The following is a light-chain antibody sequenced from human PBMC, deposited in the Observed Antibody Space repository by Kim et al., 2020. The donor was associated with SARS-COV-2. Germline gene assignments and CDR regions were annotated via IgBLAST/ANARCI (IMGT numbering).Light chain of an antibody. V-gene: IGKV3-11*01. J-gene: IGKJ4*01. Sequence: LSAGERATLTCRASQSINPYLAWYQHKPAQSPRLLIYDASQRATGIPARFSGSGSGADFTLIIDSLEPEDFAVYYCQQRSNWPLTFGGGTKVDIK. CDR3: QQRSNWPLT. CDR2: DAS. CDR1: QSINPY.